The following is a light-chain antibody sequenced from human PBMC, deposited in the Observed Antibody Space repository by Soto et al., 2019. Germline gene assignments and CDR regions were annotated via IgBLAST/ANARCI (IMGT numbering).Light chain of an antibody. Sequence: DIQMTQSPSSLSASVGDRVTITCRASQYIGDFLNWYQQKPGQPPKLLIYWASTRESGVPDRFSGSGSGTDFTLTISSLQAEDVAVYYCQQYYSTPRTFGQGTKVDIK. CDR2: WAS. J-gene: IGKJ1*01. CDR3: QQYYSTPRT. V-gene: IGKV4-1*01. CDR1: QYIGDF.